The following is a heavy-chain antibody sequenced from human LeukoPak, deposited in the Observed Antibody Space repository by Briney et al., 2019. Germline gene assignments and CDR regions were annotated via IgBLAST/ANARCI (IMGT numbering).Heavy chain of an antibody. D-gene: IGHD5-24*01. J-gene: IGHJ4*02. CDR2: INPNSGGT. Sequence: ASVKVSCKASGYTFTGYYMHWVRQAPGQGLEWMGWINPNSGGTNYAQKFQGRVTMTRDTSISTAYMELSRLRSDDTAVYYCARDQKRWLQPFIDYWGQGTLVTVSS. V-gene: IGHV1-2*02. CDR1: GYTFTGYY. CDR3: ARDQKRWLQPFIDY.